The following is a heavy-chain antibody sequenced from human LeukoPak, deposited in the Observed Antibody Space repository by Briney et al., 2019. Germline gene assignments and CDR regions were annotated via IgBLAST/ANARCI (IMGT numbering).Heavy chain of an antibody. Sequence: SETLSLTCAVSGDSISSDYYWAWIRQPPGKGLEWIGSVFHSENTYYNPSLKSRVTISVDTPKNQFSLKLTSVTAADTAVYYCARGNEDYHDSSGYLSWGQGTLVTVSS. CDR2: VFHSENT. J-gene: IGHJ5*02. V-gene: IGHV4-38-2*01. CDR1: GDSISSDYY. CDR3: ARGNEDYHDSSGYLS. D-gene: IGHD3-22*01.